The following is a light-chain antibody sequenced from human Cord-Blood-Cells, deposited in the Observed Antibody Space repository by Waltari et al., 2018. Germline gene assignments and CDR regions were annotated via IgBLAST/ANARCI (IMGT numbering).Light chain of an antibody. V-gene: IGLV2-23*01. CDR3: CSYAGSSTLV. CDR2: EGS. J-gene: IGLJ3*02. Sequence: QSALTQPASVSGSPGQSITISCTGTSSDVGSYNLVSWYQQHPGKAPKLMIYEGSKRPSGVSHRFSGSKSGNTASLTISGLQAEDEADYYCCSYAGSSTLVCGGGTKLTVL. CDR1: SSDVGSYNL.